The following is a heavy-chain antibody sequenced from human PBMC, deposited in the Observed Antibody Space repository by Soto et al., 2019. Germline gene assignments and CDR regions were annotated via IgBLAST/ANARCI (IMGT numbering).Heavy chain of an antibody. V-gene: IGHV1-58*01. CDR1: GFTFTSSA. CDR2: IVVGSGNT. CDR3: AADWYYYDSSGYYP. J-gene: IGHJ5*02. Sequence: SVKVSCKASGFTFTSSAVQWVRQARGQRLEWIGWIVVGSGNTNYAQKFQERVTITRDMSTSTAYMELSSLRSEDTAVYYCAADWYYYDSSGYYPWGQGTLVTVS. D-gene: IGHD3-22*01.